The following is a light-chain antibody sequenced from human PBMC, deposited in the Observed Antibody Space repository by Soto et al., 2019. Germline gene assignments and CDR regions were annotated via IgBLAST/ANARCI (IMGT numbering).Light chain of an antibody. CDR3: QKYNSAPWT. V-gene: IGKV1-27*01. CDR1: QGISNF. Sequence: DIQMTQSPSSLSASVGDRVTITCRASQGISNFLAWYQQKPGKVPKHLIYAASTLQYGVPSRFSGSGSGTDFTLTITSLQPEDVATYYCQKYNSAPWTFGQGTKVEIK. CDR2: AAS. J-gene: IGKJ1*01.